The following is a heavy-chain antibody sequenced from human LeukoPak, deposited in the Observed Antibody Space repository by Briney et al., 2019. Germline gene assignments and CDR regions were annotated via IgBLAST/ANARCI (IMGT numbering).Heavy chain of an antibody. V-gene: IGHV4-4*07. J-gene: IGHJ4*02. D-gene: IGHD1-26*01. CDR1: GGSISSYY. Sequence: SETLSLTCTVSGGSISSYYWSWIRQPAGKGLEWIGRIYSSGSTTYNPSLKSRVTMSVDTSKHQFSLKLSSVTAADTAVYYCARGLTTTVFDYWDQGTLVTVSS. CDR3: ARGLTTTVFDY. CDR2: IYSSGST.